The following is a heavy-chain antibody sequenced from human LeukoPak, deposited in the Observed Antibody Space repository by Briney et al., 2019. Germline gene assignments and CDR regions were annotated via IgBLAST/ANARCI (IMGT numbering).Heavy chain of an antibody. V-gene: IGHV1-8*01. D-gene: IGHD3-22*01. CDR1: GYTFTSYD. J-gene: IGHJ6*03. CDR2: MNPNSGNT. Sequence: ASVKVSCKASGYTFTSYDINWVRQATGQGLEWMGWMNPNSGNTGYAQKFQGRVTMTRNTSISTAYMELSSLRSEDTAVYYCARGLRQLYYYDSSGYYYYYYMDVWGKGTTVTISS. CDR3: ARGLRQLYYYDSSGYYYYYYMDV.